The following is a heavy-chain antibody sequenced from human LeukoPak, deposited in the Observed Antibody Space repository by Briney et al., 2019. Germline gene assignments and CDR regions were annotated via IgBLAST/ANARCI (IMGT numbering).Heavy chain of an antibody. CDR2: IYYSGNT. Sequence: PSETLSLSCTVSGGSISSSYMSWLRQPPGHGVEWIGYIYYSGNTTYNPSLKSRVTISVDTSKNQFSLNLSSVTSTDTAVYFCARKEATYYFDYWGQGTLVTVSS. V-gene: IGHV4-59*01. CDR1: GGSISSSY. CDR3: ARKEATYYFDY. J-gene: IGHJ4*02.